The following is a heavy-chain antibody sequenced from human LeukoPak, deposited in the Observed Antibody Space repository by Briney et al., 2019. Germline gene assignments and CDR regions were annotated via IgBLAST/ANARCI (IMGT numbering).Heavy chain of an antibody. J-gene: IGHJ6*04. Sequence: PSETLSLTCTVSGGSISSSSYYWGWIRQPPGKGLEWIGSIYYSGSTYYNSSLKSRVTISVDTSKNQFSLKLSSVTAADTAVYYCARGMMTIFVEMDVWGKGTTVTVSS. CDR2: IYYSGST. CDR3: ARGMMTIFVEMDV. V-gene: IGHV4-39*07. D-gene: IGHD3-3*01. CDR1: GGSISSSSYY.